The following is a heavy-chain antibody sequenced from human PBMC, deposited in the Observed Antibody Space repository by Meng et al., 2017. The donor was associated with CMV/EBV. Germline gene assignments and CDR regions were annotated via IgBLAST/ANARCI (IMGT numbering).Heavy chain of an antibody. CDR2: IIPIFGTA. Sequence: SVKVSCKASGGTFSSYAISWVRQAPGQGLEWMRGIIPIFGTANYAQKFQGRVTITTDESTSTAYMELSSLRSEDTAVYYCASFYYCSSTSCYTENYYYYGMDVWGQGTTVTVSS. V-gene: IGHV1-69*05. CDR1: GGTFSSYA. D-gene: IGHD2-2*02. J-gene: IGHJ6*02. CDR3: ASFYYCSSTSCYTENYYYYGMDV.